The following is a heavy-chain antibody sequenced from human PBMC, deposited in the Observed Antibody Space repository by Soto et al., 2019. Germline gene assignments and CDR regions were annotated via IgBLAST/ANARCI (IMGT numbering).Heavy chain of an antibody. CDR3: AREDGSGWYFYFQH. Sequence: ASVKVSCKASGGTFSSYTISWVRQAPGQGLEWMGRIIPILGIANYAQKFQDRVTITADKSTSTAYMELSSLRSEDTAVYYCAREDGSGWYFYFQHWGQGTLVTVSS. CDR2: IIPILGIA. D-gene: IGHD6-19*01. J-gene: IGHJ1*01. CDR1: GGTFSSYT. V-gene: IGHV1-69*04.